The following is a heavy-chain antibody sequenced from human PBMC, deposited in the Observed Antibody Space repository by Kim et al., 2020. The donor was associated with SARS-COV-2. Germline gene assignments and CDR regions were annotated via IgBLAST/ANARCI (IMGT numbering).Heavy chain of an antibody. J-gene: IGHJ6*02. CDR3: AKGMDYYYYGMDV. Sequence: GGSLRLSCAASGFTFDDYTMHWVRQAPGKGLEWVSLISWDGGSTYYADSVKGRFTISRDNSKNSLYLQMNSLRTEDTALYYCAKGMDYYYYGMDVWGQGTTVTVSS. V-gene: IGHV3-43*01. CDR1: GFTFDDYT. CDR2: ISWDGGST.